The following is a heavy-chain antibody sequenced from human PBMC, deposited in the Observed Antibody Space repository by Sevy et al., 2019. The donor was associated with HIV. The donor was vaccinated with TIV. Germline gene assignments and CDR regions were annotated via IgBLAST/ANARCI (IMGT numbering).Heavy chain of an antibody. V-gene: IGHV3-48*03. CDR2: ISNSGSII. Sequence: GGSLRLSCVISGFTFSSYEMNWVRQAPGKGLEWVSHISNSGSIIYYEDSVKGRFTISRDNAKNSLHLQMNSLRAEDTAVYYCAREDGSRQYFQYWGQGTLVTVSS. CDR3: AREDGSRQYFQY. D-gene: IGHD6-13*01. J-gene: IGHJ1*01. CDR1: GFTFSSYE.